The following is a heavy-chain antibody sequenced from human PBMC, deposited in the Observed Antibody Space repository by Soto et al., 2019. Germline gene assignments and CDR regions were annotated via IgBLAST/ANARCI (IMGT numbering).Heavy chain of an antibody. CDR1: GFTFSTHA. V-gene: IGHV3-23*01. CDR3: AKDRTWTCHDY. CDR2: ISGSGGGT. Sequence: PGGSLRLSSAASGFTFSTHAMCWVRQAPGKGLEWVSAISGSGGGTYYADSVKGRFTISRDNSKNTLYLQMNSLRAEDTALYYWAKDRTWTCHDYWGQVTLVTVTS. D-gene: IGHD5-12*01. J-gene: IGHJ4*02.